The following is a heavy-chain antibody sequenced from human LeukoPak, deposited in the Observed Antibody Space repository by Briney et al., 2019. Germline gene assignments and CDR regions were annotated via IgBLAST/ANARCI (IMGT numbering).Heavy chain of an antibody. CDR3: ARFGLPYSIDL. J-gene: IGHJ6*02. Sequence: GGSLRLSCIASGFTFNQHSMSWVRQAPVKGLEWVARIRPDGSAVFYGDSVKGRFTFSRDNAKNSLDLQMNSLRAEDTAVYYCARFGLPYSIDLWGQGTMVTVSS. D-gene: IGHD3/OR15-3a*01. CDR1: GFTFNQHS. CDR2: IRPDGSAV. V-gene: IGHV3-7*01.